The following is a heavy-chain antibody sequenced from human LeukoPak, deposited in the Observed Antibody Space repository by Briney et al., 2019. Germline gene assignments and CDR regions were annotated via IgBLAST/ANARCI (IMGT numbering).Heavy chain of an antibody. CDR3: ARVWHDSSGYYYYFDY. V-gene: IGHV1-46*01. Sequence: ASVKVSCKASGYTFTSYYMYWVRQAPGQGLEWMGIINPSAGSTSYAQNFQGRVTMTRDTSTSTVYMELSSLRSEDTAVYYCARVWHDSSGYYYYFDYWGQGTLVTVSS. CDR1: GYTFTSYY. J-gene: IGHJ4*02. CDR2: INPSAGST. D-gene: IGHD3-22*01.